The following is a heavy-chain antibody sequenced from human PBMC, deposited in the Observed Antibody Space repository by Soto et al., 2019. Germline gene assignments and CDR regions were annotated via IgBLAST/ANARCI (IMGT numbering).Heavy chain of an antibody. CDR3: ARGGYCSGGSCYLGPLGY. CDR1: GGSISSGGYY. J-gene: IGHJ4*02. Sequence: PSGTLSLTCTVSGGSISSGGYYWSWIRQHPGKGLEWIGHINYSGSTYYNPSLKSRVTISEDTSKNQFSLKLSSVTAADTAVYYCARGGYCSGGSCYLGPLGYWGQGTPVTVSS. D-gene: IGHD2-15*01. CDR2: INYSGST. V-gene: IGHV4-31*03.